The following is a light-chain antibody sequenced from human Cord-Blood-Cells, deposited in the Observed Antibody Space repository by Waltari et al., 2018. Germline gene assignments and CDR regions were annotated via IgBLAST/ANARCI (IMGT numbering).Light chain of an antibody. CDR3: QQYDNLPPFT. Sequence: DIQMTQSPSSLSASVGDRVPITCQASQDIRNYLNWYQQKPGKAPKLLIYDASNLETGVPSRFSGSGSGTDFTFTISSLQPEDIATYYCQQYDNLPPFTFGPGTKVDIK. J-gene: IGKJ3*01. V-gene: IGKV1-33*01. CDR1: QDIRNY. CDR2: DAS.